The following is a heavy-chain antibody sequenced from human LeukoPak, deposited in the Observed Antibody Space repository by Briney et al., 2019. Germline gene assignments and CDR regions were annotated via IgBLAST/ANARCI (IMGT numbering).Heavy chain of an antibody. CDR3: AREVVLAAAGTEYMDV. Sequence: SETLSLTCTVSGGSISSSSYYWSRIRQPAGKGLEWIGRIYTSGSTNYNPSLKSRVTMSVDTSKNQFSLKLSSVTAADTAVYYCAREVVLAAAGTEYMDVWGKGTTVTISS. CDR2: IYTSGST. V-gene: IGHV4-61*02. D-gene: IGHD6-13*01. J-gene: IGHJ6*03. CDR1: GGSISSSSYY.